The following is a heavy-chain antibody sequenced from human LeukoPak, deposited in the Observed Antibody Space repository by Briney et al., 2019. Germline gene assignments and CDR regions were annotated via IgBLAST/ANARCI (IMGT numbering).Heavy chain of an antibody. CDR2: IDSGGGVT. CDR3: ARGDFVHHDAFDI. D-gene: IGHD2-8*01. Sequence: GGSLRLSCTASGFTFSSYAMTWVRQAPGKGLEWVSGIDSGGGVTYYADSVRGRFSISRDNSKNTLYLQMNDLRAEDTAVYYCARGDFVHHDAFDIWGQGTMVTVSS. CDR1: GFTFSSYA. V-gene: IGHV3-23*01. J-gene: IGHJ3*02.